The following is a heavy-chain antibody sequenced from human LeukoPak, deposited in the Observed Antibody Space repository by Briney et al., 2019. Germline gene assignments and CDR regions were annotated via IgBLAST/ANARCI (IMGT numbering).Heavy chain of an antibody. CDR3: AKSNGYGLIDI. J-gene: IGHJ3*02. CDR1: GGSISSYY. Sequence: SETLSLTCTVSGGSISSYYWSWIRQPPGKGLEWIGYIYYSGSTNYNPSLKSRVTISVDTSKNQFSLKLSSVTAADTAVYYCAKSNGYGLIDIWGRGTMVTVSS. V-gene: IGHV4-59*12. CDR2: IYYSGST. D-gene: IGHD3-22*01.